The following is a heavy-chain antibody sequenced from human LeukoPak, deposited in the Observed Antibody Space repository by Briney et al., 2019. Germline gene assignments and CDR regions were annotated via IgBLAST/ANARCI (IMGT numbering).Heavy chain of an antibody. Sequence: SETLSLTCTVSGGSISNNYWSWLRQPPGNALEWIGYINYSGHTDYKPSLRSRVTMSVDTSKNQFSLKLTSVTAADTAVYYCARVSSSWYQDRYFDLWGRGTLVTASS. J-gene: IGHJ2*01. CDR2: INYSGHT. D-gene: IGHD6-13*01. V-gene: IGHV4-59*12. CDR1: GGSISNNY. CDR3: ARVSSSWYQDRYFDL.